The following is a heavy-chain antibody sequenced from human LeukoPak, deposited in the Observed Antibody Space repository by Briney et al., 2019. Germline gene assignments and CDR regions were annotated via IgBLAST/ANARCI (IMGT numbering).Heavy chain of an antibody. J-gene: IGHJ4*02. Sequence: GGSLRLSCAASGNYWMHWVRQVPGKGLVWVSHINSDGSWTSYADSVKGRFTISRDNAKNSLYLQMNSLRAEDTAVYYCARDPAYDYVWGSYPDPVRQLDYWGQGTLVTVSS. CDR2: INSDGSWT. CDR3: ARDPAYDYVWGSYPDPVRQLDY. CDR1: GNYW. V-gene: IGHV3-74*01. D-gene: IGHD3-16*02.